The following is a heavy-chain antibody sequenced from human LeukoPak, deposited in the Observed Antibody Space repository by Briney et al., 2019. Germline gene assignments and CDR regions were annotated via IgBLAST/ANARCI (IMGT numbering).Heavy chain of an antibody. CDR3: AKDSSGYYTRWFYHYYVDV. V-gene: IGHV3-43*02. Sequence: PGGSLRLSCAASGFTFDDYAMHWVSQAPGKGLEWVSLISGDGGTTYYADSVKGRFTISRDNSKNSLYLQMNSLRTEDTALYYCAKDSSGYYTRWFYHYYVDVWGKGTTVTVSS. CDR1: GFTFDDYA. D-gene: IGHD3-22*01. CDR2: ISGDGGTT. J-gene: IGHJ6*03.